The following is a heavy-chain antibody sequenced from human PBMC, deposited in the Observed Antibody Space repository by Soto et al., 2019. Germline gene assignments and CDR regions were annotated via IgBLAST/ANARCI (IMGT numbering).Heavy chain of an antibody. Sequence: QVQLVESGGGVVQPGRSLRLSCAASGFTFSSYAMHWVRQAPGKGLEWVAVISYDGSNKYYADSVKGRFTISRDNSKNTLYLQMNSLRAEDTAVYYCARDETVGAKYYYYGMDVW. J-gene: IGHJ6*01. CDR3: ARDETVGAKYYYYGMDV. CDR2: ISYDGSNK. D-gene: IGHD1-26*01. V-gene: IGHV3-30-3*01. CDR1: GFTFSSYA.